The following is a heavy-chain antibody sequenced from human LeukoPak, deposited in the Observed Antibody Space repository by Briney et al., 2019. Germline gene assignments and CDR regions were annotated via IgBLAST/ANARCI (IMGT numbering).Heavy chain of an antibody. D-gene: IGHD5-24*01. Sequence: SETLSLTCAVYGGSFSGYYWSWIRQPPGKGLEWIGYIYYSGSTNYNPSLKSRVTISVDTSKNQFSLKLSSVTAADTAVYYCARVGGYNSPFVYWGQGTLVTVSS. V-gene: IGHV4-59*01. CDR1: GGSFSGYY. CDR3: ARVGGYNSPFVY. CDR2: IYYSGST. J-gene: IGHJ4*02.